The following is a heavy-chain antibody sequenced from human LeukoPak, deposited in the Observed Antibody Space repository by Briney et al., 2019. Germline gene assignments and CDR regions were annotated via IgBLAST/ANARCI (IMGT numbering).Heavy chain of an antibody. Sequence: ASVKVSCKTSGYTFTGYYIQWVRQAPGQGLEWMGWISVYNGKTNYAQKLQGRVTMTTDTSTSTAYMELRSLRSDDTAVYYCARGDFWSGYACYFDYWGQGTLVTVSS. D-gene: IGHD3-3*01. J-gene: IGHJ4*02. CDR2: ISVYNGKT. V-gene: IGHV1-18*04. CDR3: ARGDFWSGYACYFDY. CDR1: GYTFTGYY.